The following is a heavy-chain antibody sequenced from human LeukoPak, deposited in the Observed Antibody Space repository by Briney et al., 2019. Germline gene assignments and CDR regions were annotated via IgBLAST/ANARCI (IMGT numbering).Heavy chain of an antibody. V-gene: IGHV4-61*05. D-gene: IGHD1-26*01. CDR3: ARIRSRKWGFDY. CDR2: IYYSGST. CDR1: GGSISTTNYC. J-gene: IGHJ4*02. Sequence: PSETLSLTCTVSGGSISTTNYCWSWIRQPPGKGLEWIGYIYYSGSTYYNPSLRSRVTISIDTSKNQFSLKLSSVTAADTAVYYCARIRSRKWGFDYWGQGTLVTVSS.